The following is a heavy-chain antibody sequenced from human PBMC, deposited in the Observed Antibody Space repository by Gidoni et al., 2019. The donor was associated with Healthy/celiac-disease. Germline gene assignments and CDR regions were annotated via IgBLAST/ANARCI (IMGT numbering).Heavy chain of an antibody. D-gene: IGHD3-16*01. Sequence: EVPLLESGGGLVQPGGSLRLPCAASGFTFSSYAMSWVRQAPGKGLEWVSAISGSGGSTYYADSVKGRFTISRDNSKNTLYLQMNSLRAEDTAVYYCAKLLLGDGGGDAFDIWGQGTMVTVSS. J-gene: IGHJ3*02. V-gene: IGHV3-23*01. CDR3: AKLLLGDGGGDAFDI. CDR2: ISGSGGST. CDR1: GFTFSSYA.